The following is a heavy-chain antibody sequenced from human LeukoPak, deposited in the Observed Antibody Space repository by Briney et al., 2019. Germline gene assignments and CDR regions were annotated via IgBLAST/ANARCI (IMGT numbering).Heavy chain of an antibody. V-gene: IGHV1-8*02. D-gene: IGHD5-24*01. CDR1: GYTFKNCD. J-gene: IGHJ4*02. Sequence: ASVKVSCKASGYTFKNCDINWVRQATGQGLEWVGWMNPNSGNTGFAQKFQDRVSMTRDTSINTAYMELTSLRSGDTAVYYCARATPGGLHGYSFDYWGQGTVVTVYS. CDR3: ARATPGGLHGYSFDY. CDR2: MNPNSGNT.